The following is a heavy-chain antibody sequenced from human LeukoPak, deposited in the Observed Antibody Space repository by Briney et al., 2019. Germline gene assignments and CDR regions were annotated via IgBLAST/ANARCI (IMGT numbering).Heavy chain of an antibody. CDR2: IYYSGSA. Sequence: SETLSLTCTVSGDSIRSSYWSWFRQPPGETLKWVGYIYYSGSANYNPSLKDRVSMSVDTTKNQLSLRLSSVAAADTPVYFSARERGGQRSGQFDQWGEGILVTVSS. D-gene: IGHD3-3*01. V-gene: IGHV4-59*01. J-gene: IGHJ4*02. CDR1: GDSIRSSY. CDR3: ARERGGQRSGQFDQ.